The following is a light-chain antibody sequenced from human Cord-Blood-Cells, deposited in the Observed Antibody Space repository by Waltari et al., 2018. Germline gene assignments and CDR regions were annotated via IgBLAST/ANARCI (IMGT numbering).Light chain of an antibody. V-gene: IGLV1-44*01. CDR3: AAWDDSLNGPV. Sequence: SVLTQPPSASRTPGQKVTISCSRFSSNIGSNTVNWYQQLQGTAPKLLLYSNNQRPSGVPDRYSGSRSGTAAALAISGLQSEDEADYYCAAWDDSLNGPVFGGWTKLPVL. CDR1: SSNIGSNT. J-gene: IGLJ3*02. CDR2: SNN.